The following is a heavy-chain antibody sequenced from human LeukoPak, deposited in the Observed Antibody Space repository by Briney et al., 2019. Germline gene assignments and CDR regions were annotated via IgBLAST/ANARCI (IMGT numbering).Heavy chain of an antibody. D-gene: IGHD4-17*01. Sequence: SETLSLTCTVSGGSISSYYWSWIRQPPGKGLEWIGYIYYSGSTNYNPSLKSRVTISVDTSRNQFSLKLSSVTAADTAVYHCARALSAGDYDYWGQGTLVTVSS. CDR2: IYYSGST. J-gene: IGHJ4*02. CDR1: GGSISSYY. CDR3: ARALSAGDYDY. V-gene: IGHV4-59*01.